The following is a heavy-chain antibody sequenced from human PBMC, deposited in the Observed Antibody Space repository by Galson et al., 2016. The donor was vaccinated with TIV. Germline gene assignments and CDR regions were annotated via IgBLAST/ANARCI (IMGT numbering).Heavy chain of an antibody. CDR1: GFSLSTSAMC. CDR3: ARTSYYYDSSGEEEGILDFDY. V-gene: IGHV2-70*11. J-gene: IGHJ4*02. CDR2: IDWDDDI. D-gene: IGHD3-22*01. Sequence: PALVTPTQTLTLTCSFSGFSLSTSAMCVSWIRQPPGKALEWLARIDWDDDIYYSPSMKTRLTISKDTSKNQVVLTMTNLDPVDTATYYCARTSYYYDSSGEEEGILDFDYWGQGSRVTVSS.